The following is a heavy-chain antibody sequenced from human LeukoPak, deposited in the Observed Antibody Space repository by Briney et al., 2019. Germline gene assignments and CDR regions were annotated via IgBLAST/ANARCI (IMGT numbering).Heavy chain of an antibody. Sequence: TSQTLSLTCNVSGASVNSVDYYWSWIRQPPGKGREWIGYIYYTGSTYYSPSLKSRISISVDTSKNQFSLKLSSVTAADTAVYYCAREKGPYYEIFTWGQGTLVTVSS. V-gene: IGHV4-30-4*01. CDR3: AREKGPYYEIFT. CDR2: IYYTGST. D-gene: IGHD3-9*01. J-gene: IGHJ5*02. CDR1: GASVNSVDYY.